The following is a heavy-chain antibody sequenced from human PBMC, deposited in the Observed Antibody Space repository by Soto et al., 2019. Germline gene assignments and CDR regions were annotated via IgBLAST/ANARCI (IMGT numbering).Heavy chain of an antibody. CDR3: ARSPVGYRYGSSYFDY. J-gene: IGHJ4*02. D-gene: IGHD5-18*01. V-gene: IGHV2-70*01. CDR2: IDWDDDT. Sequence: SGPTLVNPTQTLTLTCTFSGFSLSTSGMCVSWIRQPPGKALEWLALIDWDDDTYYSTSLKTRLTISKDTSKNQVVLTLTNVDPVDTATYFCARSPVGYRYGSSYFDYWGQGTLVTVSS. CDR1: GFSLSTSGMC.